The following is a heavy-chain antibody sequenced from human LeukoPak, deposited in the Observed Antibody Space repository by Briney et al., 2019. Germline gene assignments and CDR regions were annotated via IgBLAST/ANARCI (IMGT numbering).Heavy chain of an antibody. V-gene: IGHV1-2*02. CDR2: INPNSGLT. D-gene: IGHD2-21*01. J-gene: IGHJ4*02. Sequence: ASVKVSCTASGHTFSGYYLHWVRQAPGQGLEWMGWINPNSGLTHFAQKFQGRVTMTSDTSINMELSSLRSDDTAVYYCTREGRASSAYYFDYWGQGTLVTVSS. CDR3: TREGRASSAYYFDY. CDR1: GHTFSGYY.